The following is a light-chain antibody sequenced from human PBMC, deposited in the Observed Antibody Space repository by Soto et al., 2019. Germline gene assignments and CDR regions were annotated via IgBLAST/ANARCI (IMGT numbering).Light chain of an antibody. J-gene: IGKJ3*01. CDR1: QSVSSTN. Sequence: EIVLTQSPGTLSLSPGERATLSCRASQSVSSTNLAWYQQKPGQAPRLLIYGTSTRATGIPDRFSGSGSGTDFTLTISRLEAEAFAVYYCQQYETSPRGFTFGPGTKVDIK. CDR3: QQYETSPRGFT. V-gene: IGKV3-20*01. CDR2: GTS.